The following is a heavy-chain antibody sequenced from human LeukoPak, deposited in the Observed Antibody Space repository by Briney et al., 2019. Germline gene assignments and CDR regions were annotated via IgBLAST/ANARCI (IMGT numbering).Heavy chain of an antibody. CDR1: GYTFTSYD. CDR3: ARGKVSYYYYYMDV. J-gene: IGHJ6*03. V-gene: IGHV1-8*02. CDR2: MNPNSGNT. Sequence: ASVKVSRKASGYTFTSYDINWVRQATGQGLEWMGWMNPNSGNTGYAQKFQGRVTMTRNTSISTAYMELSSLRSEDTAVYYCARGKVSYYYYYMDVWGKGTTVTISS.